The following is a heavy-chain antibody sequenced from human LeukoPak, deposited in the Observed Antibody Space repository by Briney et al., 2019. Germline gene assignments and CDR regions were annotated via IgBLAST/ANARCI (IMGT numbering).Heavy chain of an antibody. D-gene: IGHD2-2*01. V-gene: IGHV5-51*01. J-gene: IGHJ4*02. CDR2: IYPGDSDT. CDR1: GYSFTSYW. CDR3: ARRAVDCSSTSCFIDY. Sequence: GESLKISCKGSGYSFTSYWIGWVRQMPGKGLEWMGIIYPGDSDTRYSPSFQGQVTISADKSISTAYLQWSSLKASDTAVYYCARRAVDCSSTSCFIDYWGQGTLVTVSS.